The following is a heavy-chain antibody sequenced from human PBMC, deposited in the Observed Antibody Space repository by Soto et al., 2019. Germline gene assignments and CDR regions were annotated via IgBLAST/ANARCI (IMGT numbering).Heavy chain of an antibody. V-gene: IGHV3-73*01. J-gene: IGHJ3*02. CDR1: GFTFSGSA. D-gene: IGHD6-19*01. CDR3: TTRIAVAGTEDVLDM. Sequence: GSLRLSCAASGFTFSGSAMHWVRQPSGKGLEWVGRIRNKANSYATGYAASVKGRVTISRDDSKNTAYLQMNSLKSEDTAVYYCTTRIAVAGTEDVLDMWGQGTVVTVSS. CDR2: IRNKANSYAT.